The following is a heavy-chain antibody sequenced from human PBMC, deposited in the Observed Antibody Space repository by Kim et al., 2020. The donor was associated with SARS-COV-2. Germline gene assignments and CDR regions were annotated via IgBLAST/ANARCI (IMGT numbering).Heavy chain of an antibody. V-gene: IGHV1-18*04. CDR2: ISAYNGNT. CDR3: AREQGGGIVVVPAAIMGSNWFDP. D-gene: IGHD2-2*02. Sequence: ASVKVSCKASGYTFTSYGISWVRQAPGQGLEWMGWISAYNGNTNYAQKLQGRVTMTTDTSTSTAYMELRSLRSDDTAVYYCAREQGGGIVVVPAAIMGSNWFDPWGQGTLVTVSS. J-gene: IGHJ5*02. CDR1: GYTFTSYG.